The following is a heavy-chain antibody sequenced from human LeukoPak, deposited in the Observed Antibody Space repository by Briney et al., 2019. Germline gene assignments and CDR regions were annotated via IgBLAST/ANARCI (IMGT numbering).Heavy chain of an antibody. CDR2: IYYSGST. V-gene: IGHV4-59*08. J-gene: IGHJ6*02. CDR3: ARLTVVVPAAIDYYGMDV. CDR1: GGSISSYY. Sequence: SETLSLTCTVSGGSISSYYWSWIRQPPGKGLEWIGYIYYSGSTNYNPSLKSRVTISVDTSKNQFSLKLSSVTAADTAVYYCARLTVVVPAAIDYYGMDVWGQGTTVTVSS. D-gene: IGHD2-2*01.